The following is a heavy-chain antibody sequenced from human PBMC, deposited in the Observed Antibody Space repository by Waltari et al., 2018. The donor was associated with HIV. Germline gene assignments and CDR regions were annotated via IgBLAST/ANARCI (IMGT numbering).Heavy chain of an antibody. CDR3: ALIVVVPAAKLNWFDP. Sequence: QLQLQESGPGLVKPSETLSLTCTVSGGSISSSSYYWGWIRQPPGKGLEWIGSIYYSGNTYFHPSLKSRVTISVDTSKNQFSLKLSSVTAADTAVYYCALIVVVPAAKLNWFDPWGQGTLVTVSS. J-gene: IGHJ5*02. V-gene: IGHV4-39*01. CDR1: GGSISSSSYY. CDR2: IYYSGNT. D-gene: IGHD2-2*01.